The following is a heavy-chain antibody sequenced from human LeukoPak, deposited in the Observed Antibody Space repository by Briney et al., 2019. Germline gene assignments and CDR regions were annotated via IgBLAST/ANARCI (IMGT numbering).Heavy chain of an antibody. V-gene: IGHV4-4*07. CDR3: ARFYGMALQAFDI. D-gene: IGHD3-9*01. CDR1: GGSISSYY. Sequence: SETLSLTCTVSGGSISSYYWSWIRQPAGKGLEWIGRIYTSGGTNYNPSLKSRVTMSVDTSKNQFSLKLSSATAADTAVYYCARFYGMALQAFDIWGQGTMVTVSS. J-gene: IGHJ3*02. CDR2: IYTSGGT.